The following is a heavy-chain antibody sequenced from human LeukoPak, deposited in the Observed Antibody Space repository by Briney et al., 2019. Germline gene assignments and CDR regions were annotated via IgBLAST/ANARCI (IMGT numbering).Heavy chain of an antibody. V-gene: IGHV3-74*01. CDR1: EFTFSSYW. D-gene: IGHD5-18*01. CDR3: ARSVYPSLGYSYGYFDY. CDR2: INSDGSST. Sequence: PGGSLRLSCAASEFTFSSYWMHRVRQAPGKGLVWVSRINSDGSSTSYADSVKGRFTISRDNAKNTLYLQMNSLRAEDTAVYYCARSVYPSLGYSYGYFDYWGRGTLVTVSS. J-gene: IGHJ4*02.